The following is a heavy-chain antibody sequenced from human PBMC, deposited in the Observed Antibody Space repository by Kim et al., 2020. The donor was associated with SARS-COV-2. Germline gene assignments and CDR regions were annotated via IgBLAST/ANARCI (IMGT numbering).Heavy chain of an antibody. D-gene: IGHD3-16*01. Sequence: GGSLSLSCAASGFTFRSYGMHWVRQAPGKGLEWVAVISYDGSNKYYPDSVKGRFTISRDNSKNTLYLQLNSLRAEATAVYYCAKDRFGGNDYFAYWVQG. CDR1: GFTFRSYG. CDR2: ISYDGSNK. J-gene: IGHJ4*02. V-gene: IGHV3-30*18. CDR3: AKDRFGGNDYFAY.